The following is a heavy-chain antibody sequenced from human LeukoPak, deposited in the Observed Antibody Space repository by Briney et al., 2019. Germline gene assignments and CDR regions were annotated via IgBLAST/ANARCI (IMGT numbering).Heavy chain of an antibody. CDR3: ARDRRKNSGSPDAFDI. Sequence: VASVKVSCKASGYTFTSYGISWVRQAPGQGLEWMGWISAYNGNTNYAQKLQGRVTMTTDTSTSTAYMELRSLRSDDTAVYYCARDRRKNSGSPDAFDIWGQGTMVTVSS. V-gene: IGHV1-18*01. D-gene: IGHD1-26*01. J-gene: IGHJ3*02. CDR2: ISAYNGNT. CDR1: GYTFTSYG.